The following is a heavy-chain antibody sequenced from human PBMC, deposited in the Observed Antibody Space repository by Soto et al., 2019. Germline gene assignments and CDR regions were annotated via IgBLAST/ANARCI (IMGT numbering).Heavy chain of an antibody. Sequence: ETLSLTCAVYGGSFSGYYWSWIRQPPGKGLEWIGEIDHSGSTNYNPSLKSRVTISVDTSKNQFSLKLSSVTAADTAVYYCARLEYSGNWFDPWGQGTLVTVSS. D-gene: IGHD6-6*01. J-gene: IGHJ5*02. CDR3: ARLEYSGNWFDP. CDR1: GGSFSGYY. V-gene: IGHV4-34*01. CDR2: IDHSGST.